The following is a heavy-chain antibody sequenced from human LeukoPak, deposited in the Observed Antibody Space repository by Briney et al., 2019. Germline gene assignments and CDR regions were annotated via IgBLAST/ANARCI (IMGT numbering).Heavy chain of an antibody. Sequence: ASVKVSCKASGYTFTSYDIKWVRQATRQRLEWMGWMNPNSGNTGYAQKFQGRVTMTRNTSISTAYMELSRLRSEDTAVYYCARGLDGSGSYHFDYWGQGTLVTVSS. CDR3: ARGLDGSGSYHFDY. CDR2: MNPNSGNT. V-gene: IGHV1-8*01. D-gene: IGHD3-10*01. CDR1: GYTFTSYD. J-gene: IGHJ4*02.